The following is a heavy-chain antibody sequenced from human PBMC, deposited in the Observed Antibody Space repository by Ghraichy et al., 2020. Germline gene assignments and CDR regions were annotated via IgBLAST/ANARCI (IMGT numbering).Heavy chain of an antibody. CDR2: IYHSGST. V-gene: IGHV4-30-2*01. CDR3: ARSVEYYEGFDY. D-gene: IGHD2/OR15-2a*01. Sequence: SETLSLTCAVSGGSISSGGYSWSWIRQPPGKGLEWIGYIYHSGSTYYNPSLKSRVTISVDRSKNQFSLKLSSVTAADTAVYYCARSVEYYEGFDYWGQGTLVTVSS. CDR1: GGSISSGGYS. J-gene: IGHJ4*02.